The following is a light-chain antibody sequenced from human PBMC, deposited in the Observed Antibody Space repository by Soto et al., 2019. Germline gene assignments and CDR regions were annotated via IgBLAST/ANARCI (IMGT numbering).Light chain of an antibody. CDR2: DDN. CDR3: QCYDTSLRVV. CDR1: RPNIGADYD. Sequence: QSVLTQPPSVSGAPGQSVTISCTGSRPNIGADYDVHWYQQLPGTAPKLLIYDDNNRPSGVPDRFSGSKSGTSASLAITGLQAEDEADYYCQCYDTSLRVVFGGGTKLTVL. J-gene: IGLJ2*01. V-gene: IGLV1-40*01.